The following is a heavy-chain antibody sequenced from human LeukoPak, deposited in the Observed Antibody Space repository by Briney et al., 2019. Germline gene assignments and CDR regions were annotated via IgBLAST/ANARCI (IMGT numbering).Heavy chain of an antibody. CDR2: IHYSGSS. CDR1: GNSISSGDYY. CDR3: VSRADWFDP. V-gene: IGHV4-30-4*01. J-gene: IGHJ5*02. Sequence: SETLSLTCTVPGNSISSGDYYWSWIRQPPGKGLEWIGYIHYSGSSDYNPALKSRVSISVDASKNQFSLKLTSVTAADTAVYFCVSRADWFDPWGPGTLVTVSS.